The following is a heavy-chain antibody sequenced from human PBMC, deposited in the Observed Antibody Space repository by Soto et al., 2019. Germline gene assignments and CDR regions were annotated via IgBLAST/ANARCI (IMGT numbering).Heavy chain of an antibody. CDR2: IYHSGST. V-gene: IGHV4-30-2*01. CDR3: ARGASYCGGDCSYFQH. J-gene: IGHJ1*01. Sequence: SETLSLTCAVSGGSISSGGYSWSWIRQPPGKGLEWIGYIYHSGSTYYNPSLKSRVTISVDRSKNQFSLKLSPVTAADTAVYYCARGASYCGGDCSYFQHWGQGTLVTVSS. CDR1: GGSISSGGYS. D-gene: IGHD2-21*02.